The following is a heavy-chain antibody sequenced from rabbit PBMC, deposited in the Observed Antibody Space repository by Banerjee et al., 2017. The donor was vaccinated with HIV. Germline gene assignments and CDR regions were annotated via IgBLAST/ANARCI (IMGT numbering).Heavy chain of an antibody. CDR2: IDTNDGDT. CDR3: ARDTSSSFSSYGMDL. D-gene: IGHD1-1*01. Sequence: LEESGGGLVKPGGTLTLTCTVSGFSFSSNWICWVRQAPGKGLEWIACIDTNDGDTDYANWPKGRFTISKTSSTTVTLQMTSLTAADTATYFCARDTSSSFSSYGMDLRGQGTLVTVS. J-gene: IGHJ6*01. V-gene: IGHV1S45*01. CDR1: GFSFSSNW.